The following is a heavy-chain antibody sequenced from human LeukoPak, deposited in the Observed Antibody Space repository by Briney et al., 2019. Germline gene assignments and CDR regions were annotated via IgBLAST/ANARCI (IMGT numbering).Heavy chain of an antibody. J-gene: IGHJ6*02. CDR2: IRSKANSYAT. CDR1: GFTFSGSA. D-gene: IGHD5-18*01. CDR3: TRLEDTAMVNRYYYYYGMDV. V-gene: IGHV3-73*01. Sequence: PGGSLRLSCAASGFTFSGSAMHWVRQASGKGLEWVGRIRSKANSYATAYAASVKGRFTISRDDSKNTAYLQMNSLKTEDTAVYYCTRLEDTAMVNRYYYYYGMDVWGQGTTVTVSS.